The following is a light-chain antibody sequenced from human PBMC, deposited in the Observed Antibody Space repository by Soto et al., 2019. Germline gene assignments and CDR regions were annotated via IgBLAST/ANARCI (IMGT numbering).Light chain of an antibody. Sequence: DIQMTPSPSSVSASVGDRVSITCRASQGIGSQLAWYQQKPGKAPKLLIHAASTLQRGVPSRFSGSGSGTDFTLTISSLQSEDFATYYCQQANAFPRTFGQGTKVEIE. CDR1: QGIGSQ. CDR3: QQANAFPRT. V-gene: IGKV1-12*01. CDR2: AAS. J-gene: IGKJ1*01.